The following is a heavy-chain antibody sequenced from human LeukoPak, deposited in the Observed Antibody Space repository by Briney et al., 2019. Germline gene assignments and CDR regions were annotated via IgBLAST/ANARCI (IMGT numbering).Heavy chain of an antibody. J-gene: IGHJ4*02. CDR1: GFTFSSYA. V-gene: IGHV3-23*01. D-gene: IGHD2-15*01. CDR3: ARVGSGIVVFDY. CDR2: ISDSGDST. Sequence: PGGSLRLSCAASGFTFSSYAMSWVRQAPGKGLEWVSAISDSGDSTYYADSVKGRFTISRDNSKNTLYLQMNSLRAEDTAVYYCARVGSGIVVFDYWGQGTLVTVSS.